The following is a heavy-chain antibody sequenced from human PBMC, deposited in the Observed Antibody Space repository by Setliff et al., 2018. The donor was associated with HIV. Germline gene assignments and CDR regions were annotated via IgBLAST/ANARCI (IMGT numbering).Heavy chain of an antibody. D-gene: IGHD6-13*01. CDR1: GGSVSGHY. J-gene: IGHJ6*02. CDR2: ITPSGDT. V-gene: IGHV4-34*01. CDR3: ARVGGRGGSSWDLGTKMGRKYGMDV. Sequence: SETLSLTCAVYGGSVSGHYWGWFRQPPGKGLEWIGEITPSGDTNYIPSLKSRVTMSLDTSKNQFSLNLTSVTAADTAVYYCARVGGRGGSSWDLGTKMGRKYGMDVWGQGTTVTVSS.